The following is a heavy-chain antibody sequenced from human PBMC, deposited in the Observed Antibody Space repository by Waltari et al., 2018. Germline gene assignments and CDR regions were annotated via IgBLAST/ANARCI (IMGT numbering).Heavy chain of an antibody. J-gene: IGHJ3*02. V-gene: IGHV4-30-2*01. Sequence: QLQLQESGSGLVKPSQTLSLTCAVSGGSISSGGYSWSWIRQPPGKGLEWIGYIYHSGSTYYTPSVKSRVTMSVDRSKNQFSRKLSSVTAADTAVYYGARGGRVTIFGVANDAFDIWGQGTMVTVSS. D-gene: IGHD3-3*01. CDR2: IYHSGST. CDR1: GGSISSGGYS. CDR3: ARGGRVTIFGVANDAFDI.